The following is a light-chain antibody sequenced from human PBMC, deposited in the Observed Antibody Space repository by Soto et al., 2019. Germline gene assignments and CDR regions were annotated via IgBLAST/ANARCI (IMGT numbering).Light chain of an antibody. CDR2: DAS. CDR1: QSVSITY. CDR3: QQYGTSPWT. V-gene: IGKV3-20*01. J-gene: IGKJ1*01. Sequence: EIVLTQSPGTLSLSPGERATLSCRASQSVSITYLAWYQQKPGQAPRLLIYDASSRATGIPDRFSGSGSGTDFTLTITRLEPEDFAVYYCQQYGTSPWTFGQGTKVELK.